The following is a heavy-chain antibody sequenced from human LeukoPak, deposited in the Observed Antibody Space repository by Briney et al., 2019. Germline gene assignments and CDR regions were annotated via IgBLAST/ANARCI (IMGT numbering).Heavy chain of an antibody. Sequence: PSETLSLTCTVSGCTISSYYWSWIRQPPGKGLEWIGYIYYSGSTNYNPSLKSRVTISVDTSKNQFSLKLSSVTAADTAVYYCARDDATYGMDVWGQGTTVTVPS. V-gene: IGHV4-59*01. CDR3: ARDDATYGMDV. CDR2: IYYSGST. D-gene: IGHD1-26*01. J-gene: IGHJ6*02. CDR1: GCTISSYY.